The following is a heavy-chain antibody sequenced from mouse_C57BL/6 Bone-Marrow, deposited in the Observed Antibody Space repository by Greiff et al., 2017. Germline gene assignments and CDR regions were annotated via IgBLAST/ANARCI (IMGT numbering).Heavy chain of an antibody. Sequence: EVKLQESGPGLVKPSQSLSLTCSVTGYSITSGYYWNCIRQFPGNKLEWMGYISYDGSNNYNPSLKNRISITRDTSKNQFFLKLNSVTTEDTATYYCARESYDGFAYWGQGTLVTVSA. V-gene: IGHV3-6*01. J-gene: IGHJ3*01. CDR3: ARESYDGFAY. CDR2: ISYDGSN. CDR1: GYSITSGYY. D-gene: IGHD2-3*01.